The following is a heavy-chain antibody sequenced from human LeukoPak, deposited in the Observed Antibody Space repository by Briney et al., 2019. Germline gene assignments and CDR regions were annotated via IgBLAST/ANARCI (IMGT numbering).Heavy chain of an antibody. V-gene: IGHV4-39*01. Sequence: TSETLSLTCTVSGGSISSSNYYWGWIRQPPGKGLEWIGSIYYSGSTYYNPSLKSRVTISVDTSKNQFSLKLSSVTAADTAVYYCARGTAGGVAARYFDYWGQGTLVTVSS. CDR1: GGSISSSNYY. CDR3: ARGTAGGVAARYFDY. J-gene: IGHJ4*02. D-gene: IGHD6-6*01. CDR2: IYYSGST.